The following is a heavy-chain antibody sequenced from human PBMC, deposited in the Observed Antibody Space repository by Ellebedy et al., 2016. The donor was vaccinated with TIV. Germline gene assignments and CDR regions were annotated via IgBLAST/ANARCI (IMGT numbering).Heavy chain of an antibody. Sequence: PGGSLRLSCAASGFTFGNYAMHWVRQTPGKGLEWVAVITYDGRSKYYSDSVRGRFTLSRDNSTDALYLQMDSLRTEDTAVYYCAKVQYYGTGSQLPANWGHGTLVTVSS. CDR1: GFTFGNYA. D-gene: IGHD3-10*01. J-gene: IGHJ4*01. CDR3: AKVQYYGTGSQLPAN. CDR2: ITYDGRSK. V-gene: IGHV3-30*18.